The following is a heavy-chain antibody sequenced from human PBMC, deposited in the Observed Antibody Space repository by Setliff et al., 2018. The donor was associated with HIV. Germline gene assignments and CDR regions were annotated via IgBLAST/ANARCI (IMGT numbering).Heavy chain of an antibody. CDR3: ARGGSGGYHDAFDI. J-gene: IGHJ3*02. Sequence: LSLTCTVSGGSISSSSYYWGWIRQPPGRGLEWIGSIYYSGSTYYNPSLKSRVTISVDASKNQFSLKLSSVTAADTAVYYCARGGSGGYHDAFDIWGQGTMVTVSS. CDR2: IYYSGST. D-gene: IGHD2-15*01. CDR1: GGSISSSSYY. V-gene: IGHV4-39*07.